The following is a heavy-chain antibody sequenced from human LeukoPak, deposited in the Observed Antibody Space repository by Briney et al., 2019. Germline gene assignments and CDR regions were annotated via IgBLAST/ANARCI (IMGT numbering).Heavy chain of an antibody. J-gene: IGHJ3*02. Sequence: PSETLSLTCTVYGGSFSGYYWNWIRQPPGKGLEWIGKINHSGSTNYNPSLKSRVTISLDTSRNQFSLKLNSVTAADTAVYYCAKSNGYGLVDIWGQGTMVTVSS. CDR3: AKSNGYGLVDI. CDR2: INHSGST. V-gene: IGHV4-34*01. CDR1: GGSFSGYY. D-gene: IGHD3-10*01.